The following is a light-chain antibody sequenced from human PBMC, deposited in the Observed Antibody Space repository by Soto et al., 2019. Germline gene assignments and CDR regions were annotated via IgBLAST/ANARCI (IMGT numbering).Light chain of an antibody. CDR3: QKCGIAPFS. Sequence: DILMTQSPSSLSASVGDRVTITCRASQGIRNYLAWYQQKPGKVPKLLIYAASTLQSGVPSRFSGSGSGTDFTLTISSLQPEDAATYYCQKCGIAPFSFCGGTKVELK. CDR1: QGIRNY. CDR2: AAS. V-gene: IGKV1-27*01. J-gene: IGKJ4*01.